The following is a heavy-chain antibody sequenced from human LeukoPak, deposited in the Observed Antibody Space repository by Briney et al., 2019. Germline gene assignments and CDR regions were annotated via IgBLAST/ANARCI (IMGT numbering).Heavy chain of an antibody. D-gene: IGHD4-11*01. CDR1: GFTFSSYS. J-gene: IGHJ5*01. CDR3: AKDLHDYGNYVGWFDS. CDR2: ISGSGGST. Sequence: GGSLRLSCAASGFTFSSYSMNWVRQAPGKGLEWVSSISGSGGSTYYADSVKGRFTISRDNSKTTLFLQMNSLRAEDTAVYYCAKDLHDYGNYVGWFDSWGQGTLVTVSS. V-gene: IGHV3-23*01.